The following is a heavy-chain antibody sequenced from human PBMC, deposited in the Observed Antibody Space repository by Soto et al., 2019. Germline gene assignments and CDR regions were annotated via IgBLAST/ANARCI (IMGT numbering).Heavy chain of an antibody. J-gene: IGHJ5*02. Sequence: SVKVSCKASGYTFFTYAISWVRQAPGQGLEWMGGIIPIFGTANYAQKFQGRVTITADESTSTAYMELSSLRSEDTAVYYCARCGYYYGSGSPGWFDPWGQGTLVTVSS. V-gene: IGHV1-69*13. CDR1: GYTFFTYA. CDR2: IIPIFGTA. CDR3: ARCGYYYGSGSPGWFDP. D-gene: IGHD3-10*01.